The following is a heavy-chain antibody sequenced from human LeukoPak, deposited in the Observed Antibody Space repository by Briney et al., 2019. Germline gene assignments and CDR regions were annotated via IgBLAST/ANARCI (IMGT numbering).Heavy chain of an antibody. CDR2: IYYSGST. Sequence: SETLSLTCTVSGASISSGIYYWSWIRQPPGKGLEWIGYIYYSGSTYYNPSLKSRVTISLDTSKNQFSLKLSSVTAADTAVYYCARELQYFDFAIDCWGQGALVTVSS. CDR3: ARELQYFDFAIDC. D-gene: IGHD3-9*01. V-gene: IGHV4-30-4*01. CDR1: GASISSGIYY. J-gene: IGHJ4*02.